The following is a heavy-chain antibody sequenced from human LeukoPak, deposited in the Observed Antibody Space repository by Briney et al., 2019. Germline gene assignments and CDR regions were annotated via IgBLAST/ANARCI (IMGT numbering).Heavy chain of an antibody. Sequence: ASVKVSCKTSGYTFTTYYVHWVRQAPGQGLDWMGVIKPEGGTTIYAQKFQGRVTLTRDTSTSTVYMDLTSLRSEDTAVYYCAGLEGITATMGDWGQGTLVTVSS. CDR2: IKPEGGTT. CDR3: AGLEGITATMGD. V-gene: IGHV1-46*01. CDR1: GYTFTTYY. J-gene: IGHJ4*02. D-gene: IGHD5-12*01.